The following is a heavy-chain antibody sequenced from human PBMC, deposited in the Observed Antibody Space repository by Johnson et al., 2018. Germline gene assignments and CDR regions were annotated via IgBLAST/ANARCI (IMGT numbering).Heavy chain of an antibody. Sequence: EVQLVESGGGVVQPGRSLRLSCAVSGFTFSSYVMHWVRQAPGKGLEWVSSISGGSTYYADSRKGRFTISRDNSKNTLYLQMNSLRAEDPAVYYCARRPNINVWGKGTTVTVSS. CDR1: GFTFSSYV. CDR2: ISGGST. D-gene: IGHD2/OR15-2a*01. J-gene: IGHJ6*04. CDR3: ARRPNINV. V-gene: IGHV3-38*02.